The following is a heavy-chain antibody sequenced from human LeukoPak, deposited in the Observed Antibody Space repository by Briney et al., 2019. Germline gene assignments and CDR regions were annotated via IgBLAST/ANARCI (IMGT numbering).Heavy chain of an antibody. V-gene: IGHV3-48*01. CDR1: GFTFSSYS. Sequence: PGGSLRLSCAASGFTFSSYSMNWVRQAPGKGLEWVSYISSSSSTIYYADSVKGRFTISRDNAKSSLYLQMNSLRAEDTAVYYCARDLEEVAVGLFPFDYWGQGTLVTVSS. CDR3: ARDLEEVAVGLFPFDY. CDR2: ISSSSSTI. J-gene: IGHJ4*02. D-gene: IGHD6-19*01.